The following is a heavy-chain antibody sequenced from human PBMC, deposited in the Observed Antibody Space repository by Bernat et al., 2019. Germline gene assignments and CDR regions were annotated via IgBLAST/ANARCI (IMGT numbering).Heavy chain of an antibody. Sequence: EVQLVESGGGLVQPGGSLRLSCAASGFTFSSYWMSWVRQAPGKGLEWVANIKQDGSEKYYVESVKGRLTISRDNAKNALSLKMNGLRAEDTAVYYCARDFAFGIPDYWGQGTLVTVSS. J-gene: IGHJ4*02. D-gene: IGHD3-16*01. V-gene: IGHV3-7*03. CDR3: ARDFAFGIPDY. CDR2: IKQDGSEK. CDR1: GFTFSSYW.